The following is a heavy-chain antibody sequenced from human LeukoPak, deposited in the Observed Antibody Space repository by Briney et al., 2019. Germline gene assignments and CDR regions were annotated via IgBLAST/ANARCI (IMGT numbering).Heavy chain of an antibody. D-gene: IGHD3-10*01. CDR1: GGSISSGGYS. CDR2: IYHSGST. CDR3: ARGGVYYYGSGSYYNSNWFDP. Sequence: PSQTLSLTCAVSGGSISSGGYSWSWIRQPPGKGLEWIGYIYHSGSTYYNPSLKSRVTISVDRSKNQFSLKLSSVTAADTAVYYCARGGVYYYGSGSYYNSNWFDPWGQGTLVTVSS. J-gene: IGHJ5*02. V-gene: IGHV4-30-2*01.